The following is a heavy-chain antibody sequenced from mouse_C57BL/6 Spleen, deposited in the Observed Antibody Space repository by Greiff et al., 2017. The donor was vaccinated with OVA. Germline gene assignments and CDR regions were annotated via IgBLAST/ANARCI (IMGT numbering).Heavy chain of an antibody. D-gene: IGHD2-1*01. CDR1: GFTFSSYA. J-gene: IGHJ2*01. V-gene: IGHV5-4*01. CDR3: ARDSMVTYYFDY. CDR2: ISDGGSYT. Sequence: EVQRVESGGGLVKPGGSLKLSCAASGFTFSSYAMSWVRQTPEKRLEWVATISDGGSYTYYPDNVKGRFTISRDNAKNNLYLQMSHLKSEDTAMYYCARDSMVTYYFDYWGQGTTLTVSS.